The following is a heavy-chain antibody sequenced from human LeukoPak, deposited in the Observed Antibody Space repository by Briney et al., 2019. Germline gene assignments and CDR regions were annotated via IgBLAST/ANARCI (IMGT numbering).Heavy chain of an antibody. CDR3: ALSTATGRYFDY. Sequence: GGSLRLSCAASGFTFSDYYMSWIRQAPGKGLEWVSYISSSSSYTNYADSVKGRFTISRDNAKNSLYLQMNSLRAEDTAAYYCALSTATGRYFDYWGQGTLVTVSS. D-gene: IGHD5-18*01. V-gene: IGHV3-11*03. J-gene: IGHJ4*02. CDR1: GFTFSDYY. CDR2: ISSSSSYT.